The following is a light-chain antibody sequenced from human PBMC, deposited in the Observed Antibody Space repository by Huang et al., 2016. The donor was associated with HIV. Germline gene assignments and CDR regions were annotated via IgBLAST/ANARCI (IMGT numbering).Light chain of an antibody. CDR3: QQRNNWPRT. J-gene: IGKJ1*01. V-gene: IGKV3-11*01. Sequence: EIVLTQSPATLSLSPGERATLSCRASQSVSSYLAWYQQKPGQAPRLLIYDASNQAPGIPARFSGSGSGPDFTLTISSLEPEDFAVYHCQQRNNWPRTFGQGTKVEIK. CDR1: QSVSSY. CDR2: DAS.